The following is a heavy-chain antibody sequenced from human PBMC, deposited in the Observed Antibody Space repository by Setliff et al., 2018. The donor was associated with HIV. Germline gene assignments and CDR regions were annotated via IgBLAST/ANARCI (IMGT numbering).Heavy chain of an antibody. V-gene: IGHV3-30*02. Sequence: PGGSLRLSCAASGFTFSSYAMTWVRQAPGKGLEWVAFIRYDGSNEYYVDSVRGRFTISRDDSKNALYLQMNSLRPEDTAMYYCAKDSLAAIGPYYCDYWGQGTLVTVSS. CDR1: GFTFSSYA. J-gene: IGHJ4*02. CDR2: IRYDGSNE. D-gene: IGHD6-13*01. CDR3: AKDSLAAIGPYYCDY.